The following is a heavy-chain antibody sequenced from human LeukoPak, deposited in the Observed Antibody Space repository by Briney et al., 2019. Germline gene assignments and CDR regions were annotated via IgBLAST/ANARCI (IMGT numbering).Heavy chain of an antibody. CDR2: IRYDGSNK. CDR1: GFTFSSYG. CDR3: ARAIVVVPAATGYGMDV. J-gene: IGHJ6*02. Sequence: GGPLRLSRAASGFTFSSYGMHWVRQAPGKGLEWVAVIRYDGSNKYYADSVKGRFTISRDNSKNTLYLQMNSLRAEDTAVYYCARAIVVVPAATGYGMDVWGQGTTVTVSS. D-gene: IGHD2-2*01. V-gene: IGHV3-33*01.